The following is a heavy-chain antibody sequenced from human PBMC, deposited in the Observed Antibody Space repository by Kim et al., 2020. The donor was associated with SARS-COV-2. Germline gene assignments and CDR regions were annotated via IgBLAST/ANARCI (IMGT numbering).Heavy chain of an antibody. CDR2: INPNSGST. CDR1: GYTFTAYY. D-gene: IGHD6-13*01. V-gene: IGHV1-2*06. CDR3: AKEGGAGTRAFDI. J-gene: IGHJ3*02. Sequence: ASVKVSCKASGYTFTAYYIHWVRQTPGQGLEWMGRINPNSGSTTFAQNFEGRVTMTRDRSITTAFLEVTGLTSDYTAVYYCAKEGGAGTRAFDIWGPGS.